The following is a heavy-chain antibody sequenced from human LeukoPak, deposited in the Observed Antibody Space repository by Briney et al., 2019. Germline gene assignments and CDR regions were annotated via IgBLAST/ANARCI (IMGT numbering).Heavy chain of an antibody. V-gene: IGHV4-30-2*01. CDR1: GGSITSGGYY. CDR2: ISHSGST. Sequence: PSQTLSLTCTVSGGSITSGGYYWSWIRQPPGKGLEWIGYISHSGSTYYNPSLRSRVTISVDTSKNQFSLKLSSVTAEDTAVYYCAKDPMGGGRYYFDYWGQGTLVTVSS. J-gene: IGHJ4*02. D-gene: IGHD4-23*01. CDR3: AKDPMGGGRYYFDY.